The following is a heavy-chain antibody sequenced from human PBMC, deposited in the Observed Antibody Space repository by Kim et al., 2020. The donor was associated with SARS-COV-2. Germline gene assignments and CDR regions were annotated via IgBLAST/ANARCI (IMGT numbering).Heavy chain of an antibody. Sequence: GGSLRLSCAASGFTFSSYAMSWVRQAPGKGLEWVSVIYSGGSSTYYADSVKGRFTISRDNSKNTLYLQMNSLRAEDMAVYYCAKELATIPVGADYWGQGTLVTVSS. CDR3: AKELATIPVGADY. CDR1: GFTFSSYA. J-gene: IGHJ4*02. V-gene: IGHV3-23*03. CDR2: IYSGGSST. D-gene: IGHD5-12*01.